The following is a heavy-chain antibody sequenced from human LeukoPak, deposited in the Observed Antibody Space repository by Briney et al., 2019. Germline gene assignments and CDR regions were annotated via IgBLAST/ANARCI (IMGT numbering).Heavy chain of an antibody. CDR2: IYHSGTT. Sequence: SETLSLTCTVSGDSMTRGGYYWSWARQHPGKGLEWIGFIYHSGTTFYNPSLEGRAAISVDTSQNQFSLKLTSVTAADTAVYYCARAVDYRNYFDYWAREPWSPSPQ. D-gene: IGHD4-11*01. V-gene: IGHV4-31*03. CDR3: ARAVDYRNYFDY. J-gene: IGHJ4*02. CDR1: GDSMTRGGYY.